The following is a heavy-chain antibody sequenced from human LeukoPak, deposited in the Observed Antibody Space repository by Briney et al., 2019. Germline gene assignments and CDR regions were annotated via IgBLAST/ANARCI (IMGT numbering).Heavy chain of an antibody. D-gene: IGHD3-3*01. CDR2: INHSGST. CDR3: ARAYSGVVTLLDY. J-gene: IGHJ4*02. CDR1: GGSFSGYY. V-gene: IGHV4-34*01. Sequence: SETLSLTCAVYGGSFSGYYWSWIRQPPGKGLEWIGEINHSGSTNYNPSLKSRVTISVDTSKNQFSLKLSPVTAADTAVYYCARAYSGVVTLLDYWGQGTLVTVSS.